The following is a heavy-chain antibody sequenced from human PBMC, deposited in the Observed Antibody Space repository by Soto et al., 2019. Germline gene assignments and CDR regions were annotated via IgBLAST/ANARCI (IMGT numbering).Heavy chain of an antibody. Sequence: GASVKVSCRASGYTFTSYDINGVRQATGQGLEWMGWMNPNSGNTGYAQKFQGRVTMTRNTSISTAYMELSSLRSEDTAVYYCARGLFMSMTTTYHDAFDIWGQGTMVTVS. CDR2: MNPNSGNT. CDR1: GYTFTSYD. D-gene: IGHD1-26*01. J-gene: IGHJ3*02. CDR3: ARGLFMSMTTTYHDAFDI. V-gene: IGHV1-8*01.